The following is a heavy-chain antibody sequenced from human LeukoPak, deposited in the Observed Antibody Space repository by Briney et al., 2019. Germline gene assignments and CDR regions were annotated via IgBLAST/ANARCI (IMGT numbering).Heavy chain of an antibody. CDR2: INHSGST. J-gene: IGHJ4*02. CDR1: GGSFSGYY. Sequence: SETLSLTCAVYGGSFSGYYWSWIRQPPGEGLEWIGEINHSGSTNYNPSLKSRVTISVDTSKNQFSLKLSSVTAADTAVYYCARGYNLFDYWGQGTLVTVSS. CDR3: ARGYNLFDY. V-gene: IGHV4-34*01. D-gene: IGHD5-24*01.